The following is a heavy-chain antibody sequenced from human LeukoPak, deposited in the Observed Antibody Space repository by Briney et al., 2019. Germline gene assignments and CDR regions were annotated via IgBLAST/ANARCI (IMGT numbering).Heavy chain of an antibody. J-gene: IGHJ4*02. Sequence: GGSLRLSCAASGFTFSSYAMHWVRQAPGKGLEWVAVISYDGSNKYYADSVKGRFTISRDNSKNTLYLQMNSLRAEDTAVYYCARGAPGLFWSGYFDYWGQGTLVTVSS. CDR3: ARGAPGLFWSGYFDY. D-gene: IGHD3-3*01. V-gene: IGHV3-30-3*01. CDR1: GFTFSSYA. CDR2: ISYDGSNK.